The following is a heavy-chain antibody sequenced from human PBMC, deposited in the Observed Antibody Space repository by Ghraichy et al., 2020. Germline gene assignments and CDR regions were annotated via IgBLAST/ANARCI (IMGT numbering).Heavy chain of an antibody. CDR2: ISAYNGNT. J-gene: IGHJ5*02. CDR3: ARGYGYDFWSGMGNWFDP. V-gene: IGHV1-18*01. Sequence: ASLKVSCKASGYTFTSYGISWVRQAPGQGLEWMGWISAYNGNTNYAQKLQGRVTMTTDTSTSTAYMELRSLRSDDTAVYYCARGYGYDFWSGMGNWFDPWGQGTLVTVSS. CDR1: GYTFTSYG. D-gene: IGHD3-3*01.